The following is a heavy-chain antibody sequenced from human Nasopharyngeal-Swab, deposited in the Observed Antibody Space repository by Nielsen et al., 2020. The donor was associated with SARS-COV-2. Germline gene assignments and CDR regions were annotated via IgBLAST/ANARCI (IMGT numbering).Heavy chain of an antibody. CDR3: ARENQEYANIWIDY. V-gene: IGHV7-4-1*04. CDR2: ISTKTGAP. Sequence: APVKVSCKASGYTFTSNVLNWVRQAPGQGPEYIGWISTKTGAPTYAQAFTGRFVISLDTSVSMTYLQISSLKADDTAVYYCARENQEYANIWIDYWGQGTQVTVSS. CDR1: GYTFTSNV. D-gene: IGHD1-1*01. J-gene: IGHJ4*02.